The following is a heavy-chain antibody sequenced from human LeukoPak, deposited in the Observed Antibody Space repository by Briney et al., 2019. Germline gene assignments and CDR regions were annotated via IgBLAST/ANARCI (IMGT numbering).Heavy chain of an antibody. V-gene: IGHV4-59*12. CDR2: IYYSGST. Sequence: PSETLSLTCTVSGGSISSYYWSWIRQPPGKGLEWIGYIYYSGSTNYNPSLKSRVTMSVDTSKNQFSLKLSSMTAADTAVYYCARDVSVRSITMIVVGAFDIWGQGTMVTVSS. CDR1: GGSISSYY. J-gene: IGHJ3*02. D-gene: IGHD3-22*01. CDR3: ARDVSVRSITMIVVGAFDI.